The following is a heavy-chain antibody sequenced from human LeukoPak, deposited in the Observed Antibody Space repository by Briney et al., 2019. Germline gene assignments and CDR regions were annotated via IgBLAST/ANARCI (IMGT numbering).Heavy chain of an antibody. J-gene: IGHJ4*02. CDR3: ARLASGDYYDSSGYYYFDY. CDR1: GYTFTSYG. CDR2: IITYNGNT. V-gene: IGHV1-18*01. D-gene: IGHD3-22*01. Sequence: ASVKVSCKASGYTFTSYGISWVRQAPGQGLEWMGWIITYNGNTNYAQKLQGRVTMTTDTSTSTAYMELRSLRSDDTAVYYCARLASGDYYDSSGYYYFDYWGQGTLVTVSS.